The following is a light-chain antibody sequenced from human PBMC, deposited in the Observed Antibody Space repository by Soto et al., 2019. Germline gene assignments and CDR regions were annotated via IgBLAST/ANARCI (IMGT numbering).Light chain of an antibody. J-gene: IGLJ1*01. Sequence: QSVLTQPASVSGSPGQSITISCTGTSSDVGSYNLVSWYQQHPGKAPKLMIYEGSKRPSGVSNRFSGFKSGNTASLTISGLQAEDEADYYCCSYAGSSTHYVFGTGTKVTVL. CDR2: EGS. V-gene: IGLV2-23*01. CDR1: SSDVGSYNL. CDR3: CSYAGSSTHYV.